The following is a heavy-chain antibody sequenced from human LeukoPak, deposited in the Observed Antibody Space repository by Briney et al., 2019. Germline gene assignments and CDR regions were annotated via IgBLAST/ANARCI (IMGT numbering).Heavy chain of an antibody. CDR1: GFTSSSYA. J-gene: IGHJ3*02. V-gene: IGHV3-23*01. D-gene: IGHD4-17*01. Sequence: GGSLRLSCAASGFTSSSYAMSWVRQAPGRGLEWVSLIDSGGSTYYGDSVKGRFTISRDNSKNTLYLQMNSLRADDTAVYYCARTVHYAFDIWGQGTMVTVSS. CDR3: ARTVHYAFDI. CDR2: IDSGGST.